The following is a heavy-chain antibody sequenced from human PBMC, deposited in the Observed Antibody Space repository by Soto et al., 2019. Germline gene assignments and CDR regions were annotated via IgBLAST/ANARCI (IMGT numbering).Heavy chain of an antibody. Sequence: GGSLRLSCAASGFTFSNYAMNWVRQAPGKGLEWVSYISSNSGAIYNADTVKGRFTISRDNAKNSLYLQMNSLRAEDTALYYCARVLSGRDYGDYLDYWGQGTLVTVSS. D-gene: IGHD4-17*01. CDR3: ARVLSGRDYGDYLDY. V-gene: IGHV3-48*01. CDR1: GFTFSNYA. J-gene: IGHJ4*02. CDR2: ISSNSGAI.